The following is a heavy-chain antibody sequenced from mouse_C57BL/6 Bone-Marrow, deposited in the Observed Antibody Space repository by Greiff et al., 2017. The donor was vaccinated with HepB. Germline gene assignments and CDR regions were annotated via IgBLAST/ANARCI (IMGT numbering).Heavy chain of an antibody. D-gene: IGHD2-4*01. CDR2: IWRGGST. V-gene: IGHV2-5*01. J-gene: IGHJ3*01. CDR1: GFSLTSYG. Sequence: VPLVESGPGLVQPSQSLSITCTVSGFSLTSYGVPWVRQSPGKGLEWLGVIWRGGSTDYNAAFMPRLSITKDNSKSQVFFKMNSLQADDTAIYYCATMISWFAYWGQGTLVTVSA. CDR3: ATMISWFAY.